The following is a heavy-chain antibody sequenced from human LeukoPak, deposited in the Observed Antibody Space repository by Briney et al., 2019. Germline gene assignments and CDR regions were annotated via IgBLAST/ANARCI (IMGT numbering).Heavy chain of an antibody. CDR3: ARLKFYDSTGYTPGYYMDV. J-gene: IGHJ6*03. D-gene: IGHD3-22*01. CDR2: IYVTGST. Sequence: SGTLSLTCTVSGGSIINYYWTWILQSAGKGLEWVGRIYVTGSTNYTPSLKSRLTMSVDTSRNQFSLKLDSAPAADTAVYYCARLKFYDSTGYTPGYYMDVWGKGITVTVSS. CDR1: GGSIINYY. V-gene: IGHV4-4*07.